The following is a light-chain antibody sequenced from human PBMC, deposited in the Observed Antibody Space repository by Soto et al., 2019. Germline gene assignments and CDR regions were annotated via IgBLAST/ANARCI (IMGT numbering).Light chain of an antibody. CDR3: CSYAGSSTWV. Sequence: QSVLTQPASVSGSPGQSITISCTGTSSDVGSYNLVSWYQQHPDKAPKLIIYEVSKWPSGVSSRFSASKSGNTASLTISGLQSEDEDDYYCCSYAGSSTWVFGGGTQLTVL. CDR2: EVS. V-gene: IGLV2-23*02. J-gene: IGLJ3*02. CDR1: SSDVGSYNL.